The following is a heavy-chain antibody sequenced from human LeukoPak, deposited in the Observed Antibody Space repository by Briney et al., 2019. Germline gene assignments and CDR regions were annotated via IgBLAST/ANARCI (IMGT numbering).Heavy chain of an antibody. Sequence: PGGSLRLSCAASGFTFSSYSMNWVRQAPGKGLEWVSSISSSSSYIYYADSVKGRFTISRDNARNSLYLQMNSLRAEDTAVYYCARDGLATTDYWGQGTLVTVSS. CDR2: ISSSSSYI. V-gene: IGHV3-21*01. J-gene: IGHJ4*02. CDR1: GFTFSSYS. D-gene: IGHD3/OR15-3a*01. CDR3: ARDGLATTDY.